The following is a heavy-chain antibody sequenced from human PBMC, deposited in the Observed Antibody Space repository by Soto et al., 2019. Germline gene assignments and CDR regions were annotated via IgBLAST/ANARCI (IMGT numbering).Heavy chain of an antibody. CDR1: GFTFSSYA. V-gene: IGHV3-23*01. J-gene: IGHJ4*02. Sequence: GGSLRHKSAASGFTFSSYAMSWVRQAPGKGLEWVSAISGSGGSTYYADSVKGRFTISRDNSKNTLYLQMNSLRAEDTAVYYCAKDDASTPTYYDFWSGSPFFDCWGQGTLVTVSS. D-gene: IGHD3-3*01. CDR2: ISGSGGST. CDR3: AKDDASTPTYYDFWSGSPFFDC.